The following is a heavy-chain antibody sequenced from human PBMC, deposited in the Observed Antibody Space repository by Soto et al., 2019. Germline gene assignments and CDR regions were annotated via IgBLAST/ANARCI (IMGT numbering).Heavy chain of an antibody. CDR1: GYTFTNYV. V-gene: IGHV7-4-1*02. CDR2: INTNTGNP. J-gene: IGHJ5*02. D-gene: IGHD6-13*01. CDR3: ARGQQLVLLDNWFDP. Sequence: QVQLVQSGSELKKPGASVKVSCKASGYTFTNYVMNWVRQAPGQGLEWMGWINTNTGNPTYAQGFTGRFVFSLDNSVSTAFLQISSLKAEDTAVYYCARGQQLVLLDNWFDPWGQGTLVTVSS.